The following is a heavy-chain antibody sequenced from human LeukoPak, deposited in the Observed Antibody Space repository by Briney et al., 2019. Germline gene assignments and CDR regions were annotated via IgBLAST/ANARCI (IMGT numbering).Heavy chain of an antibody. D-gene: IGHD6-19*01. V-gene: IGHV4-59*01. CDR3: AREQQWPPWGFDP. CDR2: IYYSGST. J-gene: IGHJ5*02. Sequence: SETLSLTCTVSGGSISSYYWSWIRQPPGKGLEWIGYIYYSGSTNYNPSLKSRVTISVDTSKNQFSLKLSSVTAADTAVYYCAREQQWPPWGFDPWGQGTLVTVSS. CDR1: GGSISSYY.